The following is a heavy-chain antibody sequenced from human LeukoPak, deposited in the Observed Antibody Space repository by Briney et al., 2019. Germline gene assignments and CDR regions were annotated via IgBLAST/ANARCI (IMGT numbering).Heavy chain of an antibody. Sequence: VASVKVSCKASGYTFTGYFMHWMRQAPGQGLEWMAWINPNSGATNYAPKFQGRVTMTRDTSISTSYMELSRLRSDDTAVYYCARDVIAAADNNWFDPRGQGTLVTVSS. V-gene: IGHV1-2*02. CDR2: INPNSGAT. D-gene: IGHD6-13*01. CDR3: ARDVIAAADNNWFDP. CDR1: GYTFTGYF. J-gene: IGHJ5*02.